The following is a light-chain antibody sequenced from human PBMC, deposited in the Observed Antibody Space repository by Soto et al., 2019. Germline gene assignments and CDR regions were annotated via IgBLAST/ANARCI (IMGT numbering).Light chain of an antibody. CDR3: MQHIEYPIT. J-gene: IGKJ5*01. CDR1: QSLLHSNGYNY. V-gene: IGKV2-40*01. CDR2: MLS. Sequence: DIVMTQSPLSLPVTPGEPASISCRSSQSLLHSNGYNYLDWYLQKPGQSPQLLIYMLSYRASGVPDRFSGSGSGTDFTLRIGRVEAEDVGVYYCMQHIEYPITFGQGTRLEIK.